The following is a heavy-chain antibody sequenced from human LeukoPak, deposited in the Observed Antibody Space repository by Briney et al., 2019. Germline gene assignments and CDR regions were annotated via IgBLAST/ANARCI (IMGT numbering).Heavy chain of an antibody. D-gene: IGHD5-18*01. CDR3: ANGRGYSYGAY. CDR2: ISGSGGST. V-gene: IGHV3-23*01. Sequence: GGSLRLSCAASGFTFSSYAMHWVRQAPGKGLEWVSAISGSGGSTYYADSVKGRFTISRDNSKNTLYLQMNSLRVEDTAIYYCANGRGYSYGAYWGQGTLVTVSS. J-gene: IGHJ4*02. CDR1: GFTFSSYA.